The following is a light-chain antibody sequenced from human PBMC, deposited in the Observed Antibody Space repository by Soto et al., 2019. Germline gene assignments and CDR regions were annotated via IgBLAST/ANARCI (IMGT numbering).Light chain of an antibody. CDR3: QQYNNWPPMA. CDR2: GAS. J-gene: IGKJ1*01. V-gene: IGKV3-15*01. Sequence: EIVMTQSPATLSVSPGERATLSCRASQSVSSNLAWYQQKPGQAPRLLIYGASTRATGIPARFGGSGSGTEFTLTISRLQSEDFAVYYCQQYNNWPPMAFGQGTKVEIK. CDR1: QSVSSN.